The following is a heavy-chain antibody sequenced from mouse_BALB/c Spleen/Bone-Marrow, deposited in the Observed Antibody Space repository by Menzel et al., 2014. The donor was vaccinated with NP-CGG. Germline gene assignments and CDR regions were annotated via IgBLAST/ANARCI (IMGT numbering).Heavy chain of an antibody. CDR1: GFTFSYYA. Sequence: EVMLVESGGGLVKPGGSLKLSCAASGFTFSYYAMSWVRQSPEKRLEWVAGISSGGSYTYYPDTVTGRFTISRDNAKNTLYLEMSSLRSEDTAMYYCARDRGDYWGQGTSVTVSS. J-gene: IGHJ4*01. CDR3: ARDRGDY. D-gene: IGHD3-1*01. V-gene: IGHV5-9-4*01. CDR2: ISSGGSYT.